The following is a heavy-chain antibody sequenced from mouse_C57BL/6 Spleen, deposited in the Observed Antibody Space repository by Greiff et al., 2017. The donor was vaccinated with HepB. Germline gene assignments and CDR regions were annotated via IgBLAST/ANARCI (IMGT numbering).Heavy chain of an antibody. CDR3: VRLGSGYPYYFDY. Sequence: EVQLVESGGGLVQPKGSLKLSCAASGFSFNTYAMNWVRQAPGKGLEWVARIRSKSNNYATYYADSVKDRFTISRDDSESMLYLQMNNLKTEDTAMYYCVRLGSGYPYYFDYWGQGTTLTVSS. J-gene: IGHJ2*01. D-gene: IGHD3-2*02. V-gene: IGHV10-1*01. CDR2: IRSKSNNYAT. CDR1: GFSFNTYA.